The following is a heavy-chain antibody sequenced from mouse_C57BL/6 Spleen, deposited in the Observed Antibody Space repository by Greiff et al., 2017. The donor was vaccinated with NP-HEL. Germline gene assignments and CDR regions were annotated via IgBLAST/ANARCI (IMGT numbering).Heavy chain of an antibody. J-gene: IGHJ3*01. V-gene: IGHV1-5*01. CDR2: IYPGNSDT. CDR1: GYTFTSYW. CDR3: TRGSYYGSSSAWFAY. Sequence: VQLQQSGTVLARPGASVKMSCKTSGYTFTSYWMHWVKQRPGQGLEWIGAIYPGNSDTSNNQKFKGKAKLTAVTSASTAYMELSSLANEDSAVYYCTRGSYYGSSSAWFAYWGQGTLVTVSA. D-gene: IGHD1-1*01.